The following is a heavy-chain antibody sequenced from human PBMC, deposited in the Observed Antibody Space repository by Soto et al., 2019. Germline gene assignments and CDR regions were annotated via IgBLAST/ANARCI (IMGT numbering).Heavy chain of an antibody. CDR1: GFTFSSYD. CDR2: ICSSGSNK. D-gene: IGHD6-6*01. J-gene: IGHJ6*02. Sequence: PGGSLRLSCAASGFTFSSYDMHWIRQAPGKGLEWVAYICSSGSNKYYADSVKGRFTISRDNAKNSLYLQMNSLRAEDTAVYYCARSRRIAARLSYYYYGMDGWGQGTTVTVSS. V-gene: IGHV3-21*05. CDR3: ARSRRIAARLSYYYYGMDG.